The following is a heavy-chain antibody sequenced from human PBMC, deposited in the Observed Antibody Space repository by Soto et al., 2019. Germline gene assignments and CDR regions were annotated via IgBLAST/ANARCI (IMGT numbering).Heavy chain of an antibody. V-gene: IGHV1-69*01. CDR1: RVAFSKFI. Sequence: VKVSCKASRVAFSKFIVTWVRQAPGLGLEWVGGIIPIFGTANYAQKFQGRVTITADESTSTSYMEVNNLRSEDTAVYYCAKVRYSSPMGYYYGMDVWGQGTTVTVS. CDR3: AKVRYSSPMGYYYGMDV. J-gene: IGHJ6*02. D-gene: IGHD6-19*01. CDR2: IIPIFGTA.